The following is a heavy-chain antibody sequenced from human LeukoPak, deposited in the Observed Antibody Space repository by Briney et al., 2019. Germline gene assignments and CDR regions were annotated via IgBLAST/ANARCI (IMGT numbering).Heavy chain of an antibody. CDR2: INWIGDTT. V-gene: IGHV3-20*04. J-gene: IGHJ1*01. Sequence: PGGSLRLSCAASGVTFDDYGMTWVRQVPGKGLEWIAEINWIGDTTRYGDSVKGRFTISRDNAKNSLDLQSNSLRVEDTAFYYCATNPPGRTYLQDWGQGTLVTVSS. CDR1: GVTFDDYG. CDR3: ATNPPGRTYLQD. D-gene: IGHD1-1*01.